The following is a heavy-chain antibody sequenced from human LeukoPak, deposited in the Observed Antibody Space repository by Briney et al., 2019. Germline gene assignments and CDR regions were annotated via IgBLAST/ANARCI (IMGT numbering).Heavy chain of an antibody. Sequence: GGSLRLSCAASEFTFSSYAMSWVRQAPGKGLEWVSAISGSGGSTYYADSVKGRFTISRDNSKNTLYLQMNSLRAEDTAVYYCAKCSSGWEYYFDYWGQGTLVTVSS. CDR3: AKCSSGWEYYFDY. CDR1: EFTFSSYA. CDR2: ISGSGGST. V-gene: IGHV3-23*01. J-gene: IGHJ4*02. D-gene: IGHD6-19*01.